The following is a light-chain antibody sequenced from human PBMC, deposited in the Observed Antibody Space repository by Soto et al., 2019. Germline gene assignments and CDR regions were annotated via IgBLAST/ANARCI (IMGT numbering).Light chain of an antibody. Sequence: QSVLTQPPSVSGAPGQRVTISCAGSGSNIGSYYDVPWYQQFPGTAPKLVIYGNNNRPSGVPDRFSGSRSGTSGSLAITGRRAAEEADYYCQSYDRSIGGFVFGGGTKLTVL. CDR3: QSYDRSIGGFV. CDR2: GNN. J-gene: IGLJ2*01. V-gene: IGLV1-40*01. CDR1: GSNIGSYYD.